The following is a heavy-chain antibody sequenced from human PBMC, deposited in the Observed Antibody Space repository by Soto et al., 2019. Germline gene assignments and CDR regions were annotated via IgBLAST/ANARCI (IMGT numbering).Heavy chain of an antibody. V-gene: IGHV4-30-2*01. CDR1: GGSISSGGYS. J-gene: IGHJ4*02. Sequence: QLQLQESGSGLVKPSQTLSLTCAVSGGSISSGGYSWSWNRQPPGKGLEWIGYIYHSGSTYYNPSLKSRVTISVDRSKHQFSLKLGSFMSADTSLYYCASVSEYWGQGTLVTVSS. CDR3: ASVSEY. CDR2: IYHSGST.